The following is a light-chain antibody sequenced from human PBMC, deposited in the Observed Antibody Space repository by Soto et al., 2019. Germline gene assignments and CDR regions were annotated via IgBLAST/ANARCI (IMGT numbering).Light chain of an antibody. J-gene: IGLJ1*01. V-gene: IGLV2-14*01. CDR3: SSYTSSNYV. CDR1: SSDVGGYNY. CDR2: EVS. Sequence: QSALPQPASVSGSPGQSITISCTGTSSDVGGYNYVSWYQQHPGKAPKLIIYEVSNRPSGVSNRFSGSKSGNTASLIISGLQAEDEADYYCSSYTSSNYVFXTGTKVTVL.